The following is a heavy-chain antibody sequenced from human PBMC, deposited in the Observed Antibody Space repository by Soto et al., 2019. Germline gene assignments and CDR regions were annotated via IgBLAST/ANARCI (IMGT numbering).Heavy chain of an antibody. D-gene: IGHD3-3*01. CDR2: ISGSGGST. V-gene: IGHV3-23*01. CDR1: GFTFSSYA. Sequence: EVQLLESGGGLVQPGGSLRLSCAASGFTFSSYAMSWVRQAPGKGLEWVSSISGSGGSTYYSDSVKGRFTISRDNSKNTLYLQMNSLRAEDTAVYYCAKNCNYDLWSGYPVHFDYWGQGTLVTVSS. CDR3: AKNCNYDLWSGYPVHFDY. J-gene: IGHJ4*02.